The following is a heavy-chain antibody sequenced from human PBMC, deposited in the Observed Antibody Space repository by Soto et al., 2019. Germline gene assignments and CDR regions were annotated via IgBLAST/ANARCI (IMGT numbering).Heavy chain of an antibody. J-gene: IGHJ4*02. CDR1: GFIFTTSD. CDR2: ITTTGDTT. V-gene: IGHV3-23*04. CDR3: AKGGGGDHGY. Sequence: QLVESEGGLVQPGGSLRLSCEASGFIFTTSDMSWVRQAPGKGLEWVSSITTTGDTTHYADSVRGRFTISRDNARNTVYLQMDRLRGAAAGLCFWAKGGGGDHGYWGQGTLVAVSS. D-gene: IGHD2-21*02.